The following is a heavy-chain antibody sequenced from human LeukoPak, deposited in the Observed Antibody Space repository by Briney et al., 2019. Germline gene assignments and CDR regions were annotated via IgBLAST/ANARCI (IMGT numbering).Heavy chain of an antibody. CDR2: ISAYNGNT. V-gene: IGHV1-18*01. D-gene: IGHD5-18*01. CDR1: GYTLTSYG. CDR3: ARERSGYSYGYFDY. Sequence: ASVKVSCKASGYTLTSYGISWVRQAPGQGLEWMGWISAYNGNTNYAQKLQGRVTMTTDTSTSTAYMELSSLRSEDTAVYYCARERSGYSYGYFDYWGQGTLVTVSS. J-gene: IGHJ4*02.